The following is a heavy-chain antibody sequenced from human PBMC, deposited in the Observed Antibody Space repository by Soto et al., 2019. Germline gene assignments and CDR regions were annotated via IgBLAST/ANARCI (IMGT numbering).Heavy chain of an antibody. CDR2: ISGSGGST. CDR1: GFTFSSYA. CDR3: AKARSLASSGWYYFDY. Sequence: GGSLRLSCAASGFTFSSYAMSWVRQAPGKGLEWVSAISGSGGSTYYADSVKGRFTISRDNSKNTLYLQMNSLRAEDTAVYYCAKARSLASSGWYYFDYWGQGPLATVS. D-gene: IGHD6-19*01. V-gene: IGHV3-23*01. J-gene: IGHJ4*02.